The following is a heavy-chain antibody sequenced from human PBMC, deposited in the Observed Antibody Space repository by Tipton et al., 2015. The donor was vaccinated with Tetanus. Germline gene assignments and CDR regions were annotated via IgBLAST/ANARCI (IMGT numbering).Heavy chain of an antibody. Sequence: GSLRLSCAASGFTFSSYAMSWVRQAPGKGLEWVSAISGSGGSTYYADSVKGRFTISRDNSKNTLYLQMNSLRAEDTAVYYCAKAHHEANYYYYGMDVWGQGTTVTVSS. CDR1: GFTFSSYA. V-gene: IGHV3-23*01. CDR2: ISGSGGST. CDR3: AKAHHEANYYYYGMDV. J-gene: IGHJ6*02.